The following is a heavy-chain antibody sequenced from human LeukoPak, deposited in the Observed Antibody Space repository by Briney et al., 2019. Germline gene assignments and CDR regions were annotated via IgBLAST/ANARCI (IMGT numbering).Heavy chain of an antibody. V-gene: IGHV3-23*01. D-gene: IGHD2-2*01. CDR1: GFTFTRNA. J-gene: IGHJ4*02. CDR3: AKAHCSSTSCSRADN. Sequence: GGSLRLSCAASGFTFTRNAMAWVRQAPGKGLEWVSAIDGSGGTTFYADSVKGRVTISRVQSTNTVYLQMNSQRADDTAVYYCAKAHCSSTSCSRADNWGQGTLVTVSS. CDR2: IDGSGGTT.